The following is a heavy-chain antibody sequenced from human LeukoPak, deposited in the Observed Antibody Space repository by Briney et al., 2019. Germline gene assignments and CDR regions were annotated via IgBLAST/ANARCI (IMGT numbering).Heavy chain of an antibody. CDR2: IYYSGST. J-gene: IGHJ4*02. D-gene: IGHD6-19*01. Sequence: SETLSLTCTVSSGSISSYYWSWIRQPPGKGLEWIGYIYYSGSTNYNPSLKSRVTISVDTSKNQFSLKLSSVTAADTAVYYCARDRQSLFDYWGQGTLVTVSS. CDR1: SGSISSYY. V-gene: IGHV4-59*01. CDR3: ARDRQSLFDY.